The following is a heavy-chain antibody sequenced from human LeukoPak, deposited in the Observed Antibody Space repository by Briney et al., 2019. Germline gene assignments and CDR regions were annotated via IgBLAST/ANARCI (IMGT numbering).Heavy chain of an antibody. CDR3: ARDVSYYDSGYYYDY. V-gene: IGHV1-2*06. D-gene: IGHD3-22*01. CDR1: GYTFTGYY. J-gene: IGHJ4*02. CDR2: INPNGGGT. Sequence: ASVKVSCKASGYTFTGYYINWVRQAPGQGLEWMGRINPNGGGTNYAQKFQGRVTMTRDTSINTAYMELSRLRSDDTAVYYCARDVSYYDSGYYYDYWGQGTLVTVSS.